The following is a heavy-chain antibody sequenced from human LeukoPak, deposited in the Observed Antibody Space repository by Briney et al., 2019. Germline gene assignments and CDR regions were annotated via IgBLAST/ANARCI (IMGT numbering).Heavy chain of an antibody. D-gene: IGHD3-16*01. Sequence: ASVKVSCKTSGYTFTSDGITWVRRAPGQGLEWMGWVSGYNGYTNYAQKFWGRVTMTTDTSTTTVYMELRSLTSDDTAVYYCARGGVTDAKAIDYWGQGTLVTVSS. CDR3: ARGGVTDAKAIDY. V-gene: IGHV1-18*01. J-gene: IGHJ4*02. CDR1: GYTFTSDG. CDR2: VSGYNGYT.